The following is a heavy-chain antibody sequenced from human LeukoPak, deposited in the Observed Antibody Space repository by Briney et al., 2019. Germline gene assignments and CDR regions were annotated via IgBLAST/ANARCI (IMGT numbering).Heavy chain of an antibody. V-gene: IGHV4-59*02. CDR3: ARAYYGSSGHYFDS. Sequence: SETLSLTRNVSGGSVSGYYWTWIRQPPGKGLQWIGYMYYTGSYNYNPSLGSRVTISVDTSKNQFSLKLKSVTAADSAIYYCARAYYGSSGHYFDSWGQGTLVTVSS. CDR2: MYYTGSY. D-gene: IGHD3-22*01. CDR1: GGSVSGYY. J-gene: IGHJ4*02.